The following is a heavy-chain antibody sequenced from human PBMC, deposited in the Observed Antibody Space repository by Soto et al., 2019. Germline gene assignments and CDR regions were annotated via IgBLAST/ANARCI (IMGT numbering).Heavy chain of an antibody. V-gene: IGHV4-39*01. CDR1: GGSISSSSYY. CDR2: IYYSGST. Sequence: PSETLSLTCTVSGGSISSSSYYWGWIRQPPGKGLEWIGSIYYSGSTYYNPSLKSRVTISVDTSKNQFSLKLSSVTAADTAVYYCARHGGYGSGSYDYYGMDVWGQGTTVTVSS. CDR3: ARHGGYGSGSYDYYGMDV. J-gene: IGHJ6*02. D-gene: IGHD3-10*01.